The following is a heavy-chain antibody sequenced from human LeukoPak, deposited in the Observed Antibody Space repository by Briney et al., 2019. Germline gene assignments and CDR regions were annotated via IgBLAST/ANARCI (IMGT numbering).Heavy chain of an antibody. Sequence: ASVKVSCKASGYTFTGCYMHWVRQAPGQGLEWMGWINPNSGGTNYAQKFQGRVTMTRDTSISTAYMELRSLRSDDTAVYYCARARGGQQLVHYDYWGQGTLVTVSS. D-gene: IGHD6-13*01. CDR3: ARARGGQQLVHYDY. J-gene: IGHJ4*02. V-gene: IGHV1-2*02. CDR1: GYTFTGCY. CDR2: INPNSGGT.